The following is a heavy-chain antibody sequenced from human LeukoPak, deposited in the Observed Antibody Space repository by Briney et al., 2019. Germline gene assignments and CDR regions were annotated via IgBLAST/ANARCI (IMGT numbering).Heavy chain of an antibody. CDR3: ARDPNYYDSDGY. J-gene: IGHJ4*02. CDR2: IYSGGST. V-gene: IGHV3-66*01. D-gene: IGHD3-22*01. CDR1: GFTVSSNY. Sequence: GGSLRLSCAASGFTVSSNYMSWVRQAPGKGLEWVSVIYSGGSTYYADSVKGRFTISRDNSKNTLYLQMNSLRAEDTAVYYCARDPNYYDSDGYWGQGTLVTVSS.